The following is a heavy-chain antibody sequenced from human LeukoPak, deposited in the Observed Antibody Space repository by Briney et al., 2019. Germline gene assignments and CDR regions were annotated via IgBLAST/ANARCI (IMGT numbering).Heavy chain of an antibody. D-gene: IGHD3-10*01. CDR1: GFTFSSYA. V-gene: IGHV3-30*04. Sequence: GRSLRLSCAASGFTFSSYAMHWVRQAPGKGLEWVAVISYDGSNKYYADSVKGRFTISRDNSKNTLYLQMNSLRAEDTAVYYCARDVPGSGSYDYWGQGTLVTVSS. J-gene: IGHJ4*02. CDR3: ARDVPGSGSYDY. CDR2: ISYDGSNK.